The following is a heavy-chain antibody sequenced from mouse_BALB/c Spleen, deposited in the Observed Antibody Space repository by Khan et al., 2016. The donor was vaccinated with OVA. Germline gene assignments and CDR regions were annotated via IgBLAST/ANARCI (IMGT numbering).Heavy chain of an antibody. CDR1: GYTFTSYW. V-gene: IGHV1S81*02. Sequence: QVQLQQPGAELVKPGASVKLSCKASGYTFTSYWMHWVKQRPGQGLEWIGEINPSNGRTNYNEKFKSKATLTVDKSSSTAYMQLSSLTSEDSAVYYCSYGNYGGFAYWGQRTLVTVSA. CDR2: INPSNGRT. CDR3: SYGNYGGFAY. D-gene: IGHD2-10*02. J-gene: IGHJ3*01.